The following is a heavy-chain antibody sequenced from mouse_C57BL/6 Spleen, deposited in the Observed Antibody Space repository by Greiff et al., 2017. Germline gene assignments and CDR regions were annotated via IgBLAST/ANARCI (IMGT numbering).Heavy chain of an antibody. CDR3: ARSQYDDDEGYYAMDY. CDR1: GYTFTDYY. CDR2: INPYNGGT. Sequence: EVQLQESGPVLVKPGASVKISCKASGYTFTDYYMNWVKQTHGKSLEWIGVINPYNGGTSSNQKFTGKATLPVDKSSRTAYMELNSLTSEDSAVYYCARSQYDDDEGYYAMDYWGQGTSVTVSS. V-gene: IGHV1-19*01. D-gene: IGHD2-4*01. J-gene: IGHJ4*01.